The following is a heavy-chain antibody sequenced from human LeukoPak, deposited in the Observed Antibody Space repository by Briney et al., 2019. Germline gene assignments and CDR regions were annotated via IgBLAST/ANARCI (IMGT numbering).Heavy chain of an antibody. J-gene: IGHJ4*02. CDR3: ARLIVGAIKS. Sequence: GGSLRLSCAASGFTFSSHWMSWVRQAPGKGLEWVANIKQDGSEKYYVDSVKGRFTISRDNAKNSLYLQMNSLRAEDTAVYYFARLIVGAIKSWGQGTLVTVSS. CDR1: GFTFSSHW. CDR2: IKQDGSEK. V-gene: IGHV3-7*01. D-gene: IGHD1-26*01.